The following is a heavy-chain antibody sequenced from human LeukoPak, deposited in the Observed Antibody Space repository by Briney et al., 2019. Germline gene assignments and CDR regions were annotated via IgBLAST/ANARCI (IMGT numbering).Heavy chain of an antibody. Sequence: GGSLRLSCAASGFTFSRYGMSWARQSPGKGLVCVSGISGGSGNTYYAYYADSVKGRFTISRDNSKNTLYLQMNSLRAEDTAVYYCAKFDEALTGYFGYWGQGTLVTVSS. J-gene: IGHJ4*02. CDR1: GFTFSRYG. D-gene: IGHD3-9*01. CDR2: ISGGSGNT. V-gene: IGHV3-23*01. CDR3: AKFDEALTGYFGY.